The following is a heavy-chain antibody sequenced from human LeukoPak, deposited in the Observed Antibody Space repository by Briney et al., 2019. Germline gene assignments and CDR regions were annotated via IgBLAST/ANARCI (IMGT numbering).Heavy chain of an antibody. CDR2: IIPIFGTA. J-gene: IGHJ5*02. CDR1: GGTFSSYA. Sequence: ASVKVSCKASGGTFSSYAISWVRQAPGQGLEWMGGIIPIFGTANYAQKFQGRVTITADESASTAYMELSSLRSEDTAVYYCARFFYGSGGRNWFDPWGQGTLVTVSS. V-gene: IGHV1-69*13. CDR3: ARFFYGSGGRNWFDP. D-gene: IGHD3-10*01.